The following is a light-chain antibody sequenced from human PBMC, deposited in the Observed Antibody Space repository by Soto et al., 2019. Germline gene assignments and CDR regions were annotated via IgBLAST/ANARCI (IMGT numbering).Light chain of an antibody. Sequence: IVMAQSPATLSVSPGERATVSCRSGQTIYSNVAWYQQRPGQAPRLLIYRASTRATGVPARFSGSGSGTEFTLTISGLQSEDFALYYCQQYQNLRTFGQGTKVDIK. CDR2: RAS. CDR1: QTIYSN. CDR3: QQYQNLRT. V-gene: IGKV3-15*01. J-gene: IGKJ1*01.